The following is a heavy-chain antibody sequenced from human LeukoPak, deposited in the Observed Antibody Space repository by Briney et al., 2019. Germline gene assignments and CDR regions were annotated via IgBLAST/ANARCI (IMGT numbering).Heavy chain of an antibody. CDR3: ASQKLLWFGELSYFDY. CDR1: GGSMNNYY. Sequence: SETLSLTCTVSGGSMNNYYLSWARQSPEKGLEWIGHISYSGSTNSNPSLKSRVTISLDTSKNQFSLKLTSVTAADTAVYYCASQKLLWFGELSYFDYWGQGTLVTVSS. V-gene: IGHV4-59*01. CDR2: ISYSGST. J-gene: IGHJ4*02. D-gene: IGHD3-10*01.